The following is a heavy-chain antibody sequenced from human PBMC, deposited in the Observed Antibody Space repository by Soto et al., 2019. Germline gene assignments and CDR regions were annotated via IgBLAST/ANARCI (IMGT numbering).Heavy chain of an antibody. V-gene: IGHV4-34*01. Sequence: PSETLSLTCAVYGGSFSGYYWSWIRQPPGKGLEWIGEINHSGSTNYNPSLKSRVTISVDTSKNQFSLKLSSVTAADTAVYYCARGPGCSSTSCYVWNPAYYYYYYMDVWGKGTTVTVSS. CDR1: GGSFSGYY. CDR2: INHSGST. CDR3: ARGPGCSSTSCYVWNPAYYYYYYMDV. D-gene: IGHD2-2*01. J-gene: IGHJ6*03.